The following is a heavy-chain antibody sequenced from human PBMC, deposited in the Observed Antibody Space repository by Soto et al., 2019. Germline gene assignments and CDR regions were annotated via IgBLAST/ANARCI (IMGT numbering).Heavy chain of an antibody. V-gene: IGHV4-39*02. J-gene: IGHJ4*02. CDR1: GGSISSSRSY. CDR2: IFYSGST. D-gene: IGHD3-10*01. CDR3: ARENWFYDY. Sequence: TSETLSLTCNVSGGSISSSRSYWAWIRQPPGKGLEWIANIFYSGSTYYNPSLASRVTVSVDTSKNSVYLQMNSLVGDDTAVYFCARENWFYDYWGQGTPVTVSS.